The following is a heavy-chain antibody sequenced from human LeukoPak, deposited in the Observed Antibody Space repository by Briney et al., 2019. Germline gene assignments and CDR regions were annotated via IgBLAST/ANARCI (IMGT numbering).Heavy chain of an antibody. J-gene: IGHJ4*02. CDR1: GGSINSNNHY. D-gene: IGHD5-18*01. CDR2: INYSGTI. V-gene: IGHV4-39*01. CDR3: ARHPGYSSGWWYFDF. Sequence: PSETLFLTCNVSGGSINSNNHYWGWIRQPPGKGLEWLGSINYSGTIFYSPFLNSRVTISVDTSGNQFSLKLTSATAADTAVYYCARHPGYSSGWWYFDFWGQGTLVTVSS.